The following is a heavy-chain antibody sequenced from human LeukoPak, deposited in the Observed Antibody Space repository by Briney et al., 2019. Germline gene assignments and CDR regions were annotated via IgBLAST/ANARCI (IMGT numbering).Heavy chain of an antibody. D-gene: IGHD3-22*01. V-gene: IGHV1-24*01. CDR3: VSRYYDSSGSLGAFDI. J-gene: IGHJ3*02. CDR1: GYTLTELS. CDR2: FDPEDGET. Sequence: ASVKVSCKVSGYTLTELSMHWVRQAPGKGLEWMGGFDPEDGETIYAQKFQGRVTMTEDTSTDTAYMELSSLRSEDTAVYYCVSRYYDSSGSLGAFDIWGQGTMVTVSS.